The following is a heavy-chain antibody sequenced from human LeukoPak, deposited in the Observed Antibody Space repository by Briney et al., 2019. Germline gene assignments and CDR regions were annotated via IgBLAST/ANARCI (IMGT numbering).Heavy chain of an antibody. CDR2: INPNSGGT. J-gene: IGHJ4*02. D-gene: IGHD2-8*01. CDR1: GYTFTGYY. CDR3: ARDSDEVYAIFDY. V-gene: IGHV1-2*02. Sequence: ASVKVSCKASGYTFTGYYMHWVRQAPGQGLEWMGWINPNSGGTNYAQKFQGRVTMTRDTYISTAYMELSRLTSDETAVYYCARDSDEVYAIFDYWGQGTLVTVSS.